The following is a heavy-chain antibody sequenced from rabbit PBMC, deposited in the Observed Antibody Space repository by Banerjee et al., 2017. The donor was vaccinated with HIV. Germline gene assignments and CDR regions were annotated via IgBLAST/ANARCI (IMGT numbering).Heavy chain of an antibody. CDR3: ARDGPRHAAFGYGGYAYAL. CDR2: IDAGNSGNI. CDR1: GFSFSSGYW. D-gene: IGHD6-1*01. Sequence: QSLEESGGDLVKPGASLTLTCTASGFSFSSGYWICWVRQAPGKGLEWIACIDAGNSGNIYYASWAKGRFTISKTSSTTVTLQMTSLTVADTATYFCARDGPRHAAFGYGGYAYALWGPGTLVTVS. V-gene: IGHV1S40*01. J-gene: IGHJ6*01.